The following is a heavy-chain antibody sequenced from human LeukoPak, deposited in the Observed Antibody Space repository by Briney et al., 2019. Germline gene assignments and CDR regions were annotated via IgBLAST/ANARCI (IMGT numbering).Heavy chain of an antibody. CDR2: IYYSGST. CDR1: GGSISSSSYY. V-gene: IGHV4-39*01. J-gene: IGHJ4*02. CDR3: ARRVVYDFWSGYPLNPHDY. D-gene: IGHD3-3*01. Sequence: PSETLSLTCTVSGGSISSSSYYWGWIRQPPGKGLEWIGSIYYSGSTYYNPSLKSRVTISVDTSKNQFSLKLSSVTAADTAVYYCARRVVYDFWSGYPLNPHDYWGLGTLVTVSS.